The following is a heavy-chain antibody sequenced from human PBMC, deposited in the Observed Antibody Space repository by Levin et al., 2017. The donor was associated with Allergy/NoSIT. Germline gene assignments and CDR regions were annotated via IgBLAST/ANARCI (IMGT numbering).Heavy chain of an antibody. CDR2: ISGSSGIT. Sequence: LSLTCAASGFTISTSAMSWVRQAPGKGLEWVSSISGSSGITNYADSVKGRFTISRDSSKNMLYLQMNSLRAEDTAIYYCARVWRSGGSCLDYWGQGTLVTVSS. V-gene: IGHV3-23*01. CDR3: ARVWRSGGSCLDY. D-gene: IGHD2-15*01. CDR1: GFTISTSA. J-gene: IGHJ4*02.